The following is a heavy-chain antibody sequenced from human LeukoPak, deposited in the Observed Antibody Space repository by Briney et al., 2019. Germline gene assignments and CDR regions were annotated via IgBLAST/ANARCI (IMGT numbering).Heavy chain of an antibody. J-gene: IGHJ4*02. Sequence: GGSLRLSCAASGFTFSNWAITWVRQAPGMGLEWVSSISGDGSGTYYADSVKGRFTVSRDTSKDTLYLEINSLRVEDTAVYYCAKWAGSGEQTKRYFGPFDFWGQGTLVTVSS. CDR1: GFTFSNWA. CDR3: AKWAGSGEQTKRYFGPFDF. D-gene: IGHD1/OR15-1a*01. V-gene: IGHV3-23*01. CDR2: ISGDGSGT.